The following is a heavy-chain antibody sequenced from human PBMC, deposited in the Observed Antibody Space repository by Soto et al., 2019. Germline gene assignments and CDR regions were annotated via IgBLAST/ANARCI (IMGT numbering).Heavy chain of an antibody. V-gene: IGHV1-24*01. Sequence: GASVKVSCKVSGYTLTELSMHWVRQAPGKGLEWMGGFDPEDGETIYAQKFQGRVTMTEDTSTDTAYMELSSLRSEDTAVYYCATSTTRIWSGYPPFDPWGQGTLVTVSS. CDR2: FDPEDGET. J-gene: IGHJ5*02. CDR1: GYTLTELS. CDR3: ATSTTRIWSGYPPFDP. D-gene: IGHD3-3*01.